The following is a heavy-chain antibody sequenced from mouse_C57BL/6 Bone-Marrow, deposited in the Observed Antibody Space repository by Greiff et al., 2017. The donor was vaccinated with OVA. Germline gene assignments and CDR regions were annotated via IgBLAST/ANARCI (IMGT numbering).Heavy chain of an antibody. D-gene: IGHD3-1*01. V-gene: IGHV5-6*02. CDR2: ISSGGSYT. Sequence: DVMLVESGGDLVKPGGSLKLSCAASGFTFSSYGMSWVRQTPDKRLEWVATISSGGSYTYYPASVKGRFTISRDNSKNTLYLQMSSLKSDDTAMYYCARQGAHRGYCDYWGQGTTLTVSS. CDR1: GFTFSSYG. CDR3: ARQGAHRGYCDY. J-gene: IGHJ2*01.